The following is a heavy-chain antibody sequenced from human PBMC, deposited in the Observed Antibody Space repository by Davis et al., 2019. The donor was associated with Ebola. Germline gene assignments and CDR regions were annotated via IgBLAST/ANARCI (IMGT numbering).Heavy chain of an antibody. Sequence: SETLSLTCTVSGGSITSYDWSWIRQPPGKGLEWIGYIHDSGSTNYSPSLKNRVAISVDTSKNQFSLRLSSVTAADTALYYCARHLAARAYYWYFDLWGRGTLVTVSS. CDR3: ARHLAARAYYWYFDL. D-gene: IGHD6-6*01. CDR1: GGSITSYD. V-gene: IGHV4-59*08. CDR2: IHDSGST. J-gene: IGHJ2*01.